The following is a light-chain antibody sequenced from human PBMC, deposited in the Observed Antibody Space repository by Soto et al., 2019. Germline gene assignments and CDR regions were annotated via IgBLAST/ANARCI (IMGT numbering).Light chain of an antibody. V-gene: IGLV2-8*01. J-gene: IGLJ1*01. CDR1: SSDVGGYNY. CDR2: EVS. CDR3: SSYAGRNNPRYV. Sequence: QSALTQPPSASGSPGQSVTISCTGTSSDVGGYNYVSWYQQHPGKAPKLMIYEVSKRPSGVPDRFSGSKSGNTASLTVSGLQAEDEADYYCSSYAGRNNPRYVFGTGTKVTVL.